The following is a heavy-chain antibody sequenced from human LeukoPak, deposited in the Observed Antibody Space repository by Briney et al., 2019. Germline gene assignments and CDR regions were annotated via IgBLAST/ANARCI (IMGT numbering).Heavy chain of an antibody. CDR3: ARGGGYSSSWYPRRDGIDY. CDR2: IYYSGST. Sequence: SETLSLTCTVSGGSISSSSYYWGWIRQPPGKGLEWIGSIYYSGSTYYNPSLKSRVTISVDTSKNQFSLKLSSVTAADTAVYCCARGGGYSSSWYPRRDGIDYWGQGTLVTVSS. CDR1: GGSISSSSYY. J-gene: IGHJ4*02. D-gene: IGHD6-13*01. V-gene: IGHV4-39*01.